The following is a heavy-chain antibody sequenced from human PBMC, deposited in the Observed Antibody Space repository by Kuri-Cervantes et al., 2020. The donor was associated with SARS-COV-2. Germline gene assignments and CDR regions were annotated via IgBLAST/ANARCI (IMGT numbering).Heavy chain of an antibody. CDR1: GFSFSDAW. V-gene: IGHV3-15*01. CDR3: ATGSTSGWYRRDFDF. Sequence: GESLKISCVGTGFSFSDAWMSWVRQTPRKGLEWVGRFKSKAAGGTIVYAAPVQGRFTISRDDSRNTLYLQMNSLKTEDTGVYYCATGSTSGWYRRDFDFWGLGTLVTVSS. CDR2: FKSKAAGGTI. J-gene: IGHJ4*02. D-gene: IGHD6-19*01.